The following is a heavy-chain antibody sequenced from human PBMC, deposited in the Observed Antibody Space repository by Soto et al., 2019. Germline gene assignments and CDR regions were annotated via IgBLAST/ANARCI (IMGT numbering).Heavy chain of an antibody. J-gene: IGHJ4*02. CDR2: IYYSGST. CDR3: ARQSVGPYGSGSYFDY. V-gene: IGHV4-59*08. CDR1: GGSISSYY. Sequence: QVQLQESGPGLVKPSETLSLTCTVSGGSISSYYWSWIRQPPGKGLEWIGYIYYSGSTNYNPSLQSRDTISVDTSKNPFSLKPSSVTAADTAVYYCARQSVGPYGSGSYFDYWGQGTLVTVSS. D-gene: IGHD3-10*01.